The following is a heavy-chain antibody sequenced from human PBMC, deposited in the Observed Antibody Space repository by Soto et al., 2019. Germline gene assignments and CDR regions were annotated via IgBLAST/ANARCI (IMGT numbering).Heavy chain of an antibody. CDR2: ISYDGNKK. J-gene: IGHJ4*02. CDR1: GFTFSSYS. CDR3: ARSVAVAALDS. D-gene: IGHD6-19*01. V-gene: IGHV3-30*04. Sequence: SLRLSFAASGFTFSSYSFHWVRQAPGKGLEWVAVISYDGNKKYYEDSVKGRFSISRDTSKNTLYLQMSSLRAEDTAVYYCARSVAVAALDSWGQGTLVTVS.